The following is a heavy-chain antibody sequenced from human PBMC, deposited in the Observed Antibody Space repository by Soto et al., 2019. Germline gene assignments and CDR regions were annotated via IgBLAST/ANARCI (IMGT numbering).Heavy chain of an antibody. V-gene: IGHV1-69*01. CDR3: ANEWVGEMATGGYFDY. CDR1: GGTFSNGA. Sequence: QVQLVQSGAEVQRPGSSVKVSCKISGGTFSNGAFSWVRQAPGQGLEWMGGIIPLFGTPSYAQKFQGRVTVTADESSSTVYMELSSLTSEDTAIYYCANEWVGEMATGGYFDYWGQGTLVSVSS. D-gene: IGHD3-10*01. J-gene: IGHJ4*02. CDR2: IIPLFGTP.